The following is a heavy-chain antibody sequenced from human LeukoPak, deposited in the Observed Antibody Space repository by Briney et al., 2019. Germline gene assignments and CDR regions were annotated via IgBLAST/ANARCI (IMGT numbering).Heavy chain of an antibody. V-gene: IGHV4-34*01. CDR1: GGSFSGYY. CDR3: ASPGIAAAGTRYFDY. CDR2: INHSGST. J-gene: IGHJ4*02. Sequence: PSETLSLTCAVYGGSFSGYYWSWIRQPPGKGLEWIGEINHSGSTNYNPSLKSRVTISVDTSKNQFSLKLSSVTAADTAVYYCASPGIAAAGTRYFDYWGQGTLVTVSS. D-gene: IGHD6-13*01.